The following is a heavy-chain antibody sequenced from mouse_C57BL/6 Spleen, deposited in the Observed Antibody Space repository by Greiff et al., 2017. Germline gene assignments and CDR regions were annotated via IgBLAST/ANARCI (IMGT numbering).Heavy chain of an antibody. V-gene: IGHV5-16*01. CDR3: ARDRNGYYEGDYAMDY. CDR2: INYDGSST. J-gene: IGHJ4*01. Sequence: EVHLVESEGGLVQPGSSMKLSCTASGFTFSDYYMAWVRQVPEKGLEWVANINYDGSSTYYLDSLKSRFIISRDNAKNILYLQMSSLKSEDTATYYCARDRNGYYEGDYAMDYWGQGTSVTVSS. D-gene: IGHD2-3*01. CDR1: GFTFSDYY.